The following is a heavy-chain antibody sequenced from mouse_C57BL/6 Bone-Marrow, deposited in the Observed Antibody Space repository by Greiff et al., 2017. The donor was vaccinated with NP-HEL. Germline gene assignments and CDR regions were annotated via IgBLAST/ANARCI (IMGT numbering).Heavy chain of an antibody. Sequence: QVQLKQSGPGLVQPSQSLSITCTVSGFSLTSYGVHWVRQSPGKGLEWLGVIWSGGSTDSNAAFISRLSISKDNSKSQVFFKMNSLQADDTAIYYCARIYGDYWGQGTSVTVSS. J-gene: IGHJ4*01. CDR1: GFSLTSYG. CDR2: IWSGGST. D-gene: IGHD1-1*02. CDR3: ARIYGDY. V-gene: IGHV2-2*01.